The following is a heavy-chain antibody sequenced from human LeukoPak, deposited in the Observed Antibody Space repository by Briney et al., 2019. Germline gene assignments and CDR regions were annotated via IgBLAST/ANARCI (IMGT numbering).Heavy chain of an antibody. CDR2: LTVSGGGT. CDR3: AKLRISSVYSSIEC. CDR1: GFTFTNYA. V-gene: IGHV3-23*01. Sequence: GGSLRLSCAASGFTFTNYAMSWVRQPPGKGLEWVSALTVSGGGTYNADSVKGRFTISRDNSRNTLYLQMNSLTAEDTAVYYCAKLRISSVYSSIECWGQGTLVTVSS. J-gene: IGHJ4*02. D-gene: IGHD3-22*01.